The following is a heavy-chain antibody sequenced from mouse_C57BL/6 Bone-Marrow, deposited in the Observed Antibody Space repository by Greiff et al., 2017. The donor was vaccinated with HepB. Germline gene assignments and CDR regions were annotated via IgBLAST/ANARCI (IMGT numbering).Heavy chain of an antibody. CDR1: GFTFSSYA. V-gene: IGHV5-4*01. J-gene: IGHJ3*01. D-gene: IGHD2-2*01. CDR3: ARGAMVTSWFAY. CDR2: ISDGGSYT. Sequence: EVQGVESGGGLVKPGGSLKLSCAASGFTFSSYAMSWVRQTPEKRLEWVATISDGGSYTYYPDNVKGRFTISRDNAKNNLYLQMSHLKSEDTAMYYCARGAMVTSWFAYWGQGTLVTVSA.